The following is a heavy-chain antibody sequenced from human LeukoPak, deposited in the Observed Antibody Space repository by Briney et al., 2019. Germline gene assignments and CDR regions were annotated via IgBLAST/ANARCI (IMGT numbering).Heavy chain of an antibody. CDR2: MNPNSGNT. CDR3: ARGKSGIAARPFDY. D-gene: IGHD6-6*01. J-gene: IGHJ4*02. CDR1: GYTFTSYD. Sequence: ASVTVSCKASGYTFTSYDINWVRQATGQGLEWMGWMNPNSGNTGYAQKFQGRVTMTRNTSISTAYMELSSLRSEDTAVYYCARGKSGIAARPFDYWGQGTLVTVSS. V-gene: IGHV1-8*01.